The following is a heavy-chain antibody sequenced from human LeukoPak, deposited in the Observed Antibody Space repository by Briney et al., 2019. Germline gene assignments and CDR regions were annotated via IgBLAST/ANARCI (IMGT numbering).Heavy chain of an antibody. V-gene: IGHV3-7*01. CDR1: GFTFSSYW. CDR2: IKQDGSEK. Sequence: GGSLRLSCAASGFTFSSYWMSWVRQAPGKGLEWVANIKQDGSEKYYVDSVKGRFTISRDNAKNSLYLQMNSLRAEDTAVYYCARDYKGTPSYYDILTGYLDYYYYMDVWGKGTTVTISS. J-gene: IGHJ6*03. CDR3: ARDYKGTPSYYDILTGYLDYYYYMDV. D-gene: IGHD3-9*01.